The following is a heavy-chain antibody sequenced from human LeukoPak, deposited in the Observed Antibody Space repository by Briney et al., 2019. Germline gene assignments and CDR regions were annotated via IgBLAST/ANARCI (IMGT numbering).Heavy chain of an antibody. CDR3: ARGSTYYDSSGQVPFDY. V-gene: IGHV3-48*01. CDR1: GFTFSTYS. D-gene: IGHD3-22*01. J-gene: IGHJ4*02. Sequence: GGSLRLSCAASGFTFSTYSMNWVRQAPGKGLEWVSYISSSSSTIYYADSVKGRFTISRDNAKNSLYLQMNSLRAEGTAVYYCARGSTYYDSSGQVPFDYWGQGTLVIVSS. CDR2: ISSSSSTI.